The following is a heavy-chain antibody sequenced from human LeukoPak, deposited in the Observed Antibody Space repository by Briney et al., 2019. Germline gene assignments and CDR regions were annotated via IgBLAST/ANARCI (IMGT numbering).Heavy chain of an antibody. CDR1: GYTFTSYD. D-gene: IGHD6-19*01. V-gene: IGHV1-8*03. Sequence: GASVKVSCKASGYTFTSYDINWVRQATGQGLEWMGWMNPNSGNTGYAQKFQGRVTITRNTSISTAYMELSSLRSEDTAVYYCARAGAQYSSGWLTARWFDPWGQGTLVTVSS. J-gene: IGHJ5*02. CDR2: MNPNSGNT. CDR3: ARAGAQYSSGWLTARWFDP.